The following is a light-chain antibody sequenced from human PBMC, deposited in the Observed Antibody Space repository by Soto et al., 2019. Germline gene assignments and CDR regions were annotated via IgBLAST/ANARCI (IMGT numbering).Light chain of an antibody. CDR1: QSFTSN. Sequence: EIVMTQSPATLSVSPGERATLSCRASQSFTSNLAWYQQKPGQAPRLLIYGASTRATGIPARFSGSGSGTEFTLTISSLQSKDFAVYYCQQYNNWPPAWTFGQGTKVEIK. CDR2: GAS. CDR3: QQYNNWPPAWT. V-gene: IGKV3-15*01. J-gene: IGKJ1*01.